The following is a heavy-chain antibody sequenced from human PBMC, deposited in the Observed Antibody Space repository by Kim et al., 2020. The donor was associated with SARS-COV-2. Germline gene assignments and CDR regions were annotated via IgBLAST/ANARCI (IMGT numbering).Heavy chain of an antibody. V-gene: IGHV4-39*01. CDR3: ARLHDPYSSSTIYYYYGMDV. CDR1: GGSISSSSYY. J-gene: IGHJ6*02. D-gene: IGHD6-6*01. CDR2: IYYSGST. Sequence: SETLSLTCTVSGGSISSSSYYWGWIRQPPGKGLEWIGSIYYSGSTYYNPSLKSRVTISVDTSKNQFSLKLSSVTAADTAVYYCARLHDPYSSSTIYYYYGMDVWGQGTTVTVSS.